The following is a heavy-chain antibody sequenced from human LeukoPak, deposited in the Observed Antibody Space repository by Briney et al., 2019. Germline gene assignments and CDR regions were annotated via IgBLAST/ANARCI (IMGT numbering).Heavy chain of an antibody. J-gene: IGHJ4*02. CDR1: GFTFSTYG. CDR2: IGSDDSNK. V-gene: IGHV3-30*02. Sequence: GGSLRLSCVASGFTFSTYGMHWVRQAPGKGLEWVAKIGSDDSNKHYADSVKGRFTISRDNSKNTLYLQMNSLRAEDTAVYYCARALSVVGAMFGDYWGQGTLVTVSS. D-gene: IGHD1-26*01. CDR3: ARALSVVGAMFGDY.